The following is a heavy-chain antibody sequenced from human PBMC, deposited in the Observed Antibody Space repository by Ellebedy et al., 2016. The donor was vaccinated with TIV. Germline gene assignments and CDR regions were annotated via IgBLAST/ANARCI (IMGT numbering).Heavy chain of an antibody. CDR2: ISGYNGNT. J-gene: IGHJ4*02. V-gene: IGHV1-18*04. Sequence: AASVKVSCKASGFTFTHYGFNWVRQARGQGLEWMGWISGYNGNTNYAPKFQGRVTMTTDTSTSTSYMELRSLRSDDTAVYYCARDGEPDDDFWSGYLIYFDYWGQGTLLTVSS. CDR1: GFTFTHYG. D-gene: IGHD3-3*01. CDR3: ARDGEPDDDFWSGYLIYFDY.